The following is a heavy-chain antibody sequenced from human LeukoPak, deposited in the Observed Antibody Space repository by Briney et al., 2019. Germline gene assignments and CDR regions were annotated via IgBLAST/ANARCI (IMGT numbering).Heavy chain of an antibody. J-gene: IGHJ3*02. CDR3: ARDGDSSGYWAFDI. CDR1: GFTFSSYW. CDR2: IKQDGSEK. Sequence: GGSLRLSCAASGFTFSSYWMSWVRQAPGKGLEWVANIKQDGSEKYYVDSVKGRFTISRDNAKNSLYLQMNSLRAEDTAVYYCARDGDSSGYWAFDIWGQGTMVTVSS. V-gene: IGHV3-7*01. D-gene: IGHD3-22*01.